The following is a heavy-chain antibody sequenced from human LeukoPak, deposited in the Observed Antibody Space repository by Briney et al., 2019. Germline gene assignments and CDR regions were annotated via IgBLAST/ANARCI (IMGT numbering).Heavy chain of an antibody. J-gene: IGHJ4*02. CDR1: GYRFTNCD. D-gene: IGHD6-13*01. CDR2: MNPDNGNT. V-gene: IGHV1-8*01. Sequence: ASVTVSCMPSGYRFTNCDLNWVRQAPAQGLEAMGWMNPDNGNTDYEQKFQDRVSMSGDTSINTAFMVLSSLRSDDTAVYFCARGPRESSSSDYWGQGTLVTVSS. CDR3: ARGPRESSSSDY.